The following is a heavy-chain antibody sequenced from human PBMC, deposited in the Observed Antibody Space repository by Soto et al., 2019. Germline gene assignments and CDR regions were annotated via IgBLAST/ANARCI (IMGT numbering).Heavy chain of an antibody. Sequence: EVQLVESGGGLVKPGGSLRLSCAASGFTFTNAWMSWVRQAPGKGLECVGRIRXXXXGXXIDYAAVVKGRFAISRDDSXXXXXXXXXXXXXXXXXXXXXXXXGPVAEELDYWGQGTLVTVSS. CDR1: GFTFTNAW. D-gene: IGHD1-26*01. CDR3: XXXGPVAEELDY. CDR2: IRXXXXGXXI. J-gene: IGHJ4*02. V-gene: IGHV3-15*01.